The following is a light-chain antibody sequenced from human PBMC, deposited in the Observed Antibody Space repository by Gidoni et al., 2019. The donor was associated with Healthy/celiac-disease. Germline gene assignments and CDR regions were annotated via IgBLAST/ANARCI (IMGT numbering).Light chain of an antibody. Sequence: DLVMTQSPDPLAVSLGERATINCKSSQSVLYSSNHKNYFAWYQQKPGQPPKLLIYCASTRESGVPDRFSGSGSWTDFTLTISSLQAEDVAVYYCQQYYSTPWTFGQGTKVEIK. CDR1: QSVLYSSNHKNY. V-gene: IGKV4-1*01. J-gene: IGKJ1*01. CDR3: QQYYSTPWT. CDR2: CAS.